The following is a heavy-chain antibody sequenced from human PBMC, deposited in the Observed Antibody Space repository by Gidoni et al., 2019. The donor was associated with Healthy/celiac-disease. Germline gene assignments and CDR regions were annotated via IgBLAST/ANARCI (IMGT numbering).Heavy chain of an antibody. V-gene: IGHV3-15*01. Sequence: EVQLLESGGGLVKHGWSLRLSCAASGFTFSNACMSWVRQAPGKGLEWVGRIKSKTDGGKTDYAAPVKGRFTISRDDSKNTLYLQMNSLKTEDTAVYYCTTDTYYYDSSGYYFAFDIWGQGTMVTVSS. D-gene: IGHD3-22*01. CDR3: TTDTYYYDSSGYYFAFDI. CDR1: GFTFSNAC. CDR2: IKSKTDGGKT. J-gene: IGHJ3*02.